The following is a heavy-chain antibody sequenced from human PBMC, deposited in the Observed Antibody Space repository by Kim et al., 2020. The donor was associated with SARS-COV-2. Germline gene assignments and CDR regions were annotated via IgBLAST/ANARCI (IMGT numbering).Heavy chain of an antibody. CDR2: IHGGGTT. J-gene: IGHJ4*02. CDR3: VRSGYSGYGRLGY. Sequence: GGSLRLSCTVSDFTVTDNFMTWVRQAPGTGLEWVSLIHGGGTTYYTESVKGRFTISRDRVENTLYLQMNSLRVEDTAIYFCVRSGYSGYGRLGYWGQGTLVTVSS. D-gene: IGHD5-12*01. CDR1: DFTVTDNF. V-gene: IGHV3-53*01.